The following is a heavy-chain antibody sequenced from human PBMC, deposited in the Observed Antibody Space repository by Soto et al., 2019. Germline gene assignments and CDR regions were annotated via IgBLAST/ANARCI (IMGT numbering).Heavy chain of an antibody. V-gene: IGHV3-48*03. J-gene: IGHJ4*02. D-gene: IGHD5-18*01. CDR1: GFTFSSYE. CDR2: ISSSGSTI. CDR3: ARISDRSYGDH. Sequence: EVQLVESGGGLVKPGGSLRLSCAASGFTFSSYEMNWVRQAPGKGLEWVSYISSSGSTIYYADSVKGRFTISRDNAKNSLYLQMNSLRAEDTAVYYCARISDRSYGDHWGQGTLVTVSS.